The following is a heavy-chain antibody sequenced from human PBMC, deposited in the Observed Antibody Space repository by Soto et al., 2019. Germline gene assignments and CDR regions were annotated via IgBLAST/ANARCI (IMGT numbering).Heavy chain of an antibody. J-gene: IGHJ6*02. CDR1: GGTFSSYA. CDR3: ARDLSGYYYYYGMYV. V-gene: IGHV1-69*13. D-gene: IGHD3-10*01. Sequence: GASVKVSCKASGGTFSSYAISWVRQAPGQGLEWMGGIIPIFGTANYARKFQGRVTITADESTSTAYMELSSLRSEDTAVYYCARDLSGYYYYYGMYVWGQGTTVTVSS. CDR2: IIPIFGTA.